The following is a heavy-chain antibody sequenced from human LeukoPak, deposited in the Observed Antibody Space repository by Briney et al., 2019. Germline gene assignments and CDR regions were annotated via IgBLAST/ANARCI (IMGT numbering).Heavy chain of an antibody. V-gene: IGHV5-51*01. J-gene: IGHJ4*02. CDR1: GFTVSSNY. D-gene: IGHD3-10*01. Sequence: KSGGSLRLSCAASGFTVSSNYMNWVRQMPGKGLEWLGIIYPGDSDTRYSPSFQGQVTISADKSSITAYLQWSSLKASDTAMYYCARLDGSGIYGGDFWGQGTLVTVSS. CDR2: IYPGDSDT. CDR3: ARLDGSGIYGGDF.